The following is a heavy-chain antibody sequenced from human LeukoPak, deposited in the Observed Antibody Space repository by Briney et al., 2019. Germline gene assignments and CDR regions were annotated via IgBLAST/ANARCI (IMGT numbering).Heavy chain of an antibody. D-gene: IGHD6-13*01. CDR3: AAADFGAAAGH. Sequence: GASVKVSCKASGYTFTSYTVQWVRQARGQRLEWIGWIVVGSGNTNYAQKFQERVTITRDMSTSTAYMELSSLRSEETAVYYCAAADFGAAAGHWGQGTLVTVSS. CDR2: IVVGSGNT. CDR1: GYTFTSYT. J-gene: IGHJ4*02. V-gene: IGHV1-58*01.